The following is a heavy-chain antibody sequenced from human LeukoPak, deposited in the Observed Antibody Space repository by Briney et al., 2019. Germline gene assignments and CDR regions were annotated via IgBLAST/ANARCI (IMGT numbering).Heavy chain of an antibody. J-gene: IGHJ4*02. CDR1: GGSFSGYY. CDR3: ARVDTAMVTDY. D-gene: IGHD5-18*01. CDR2: INHSGST. Sequence: SETLSLTCAVYGGSFSGYYWSWIRQPPGKGLEWIGEINHSGSTNYNPSLKSRVTISVGTSKNQFSLKLSSVTAADTAVYYCARVDTAMVTDYWGQGTLVTVSS. V-gene: IGHV4-34*01.